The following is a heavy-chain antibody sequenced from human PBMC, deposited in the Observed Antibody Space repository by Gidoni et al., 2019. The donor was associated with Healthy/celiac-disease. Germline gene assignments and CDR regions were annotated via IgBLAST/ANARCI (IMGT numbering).Heavy chain of an antibody. CDR3: AKDISRSRGGPGVALDI. D-gene: IGHD6-19*01. Sequence: EVQLVESGGVVVQPGGSLRLSCAASGFTFDDYTMHWVRQAPGKGLEWVSLISWDGGSTYYADSVKGRFTISRDNSKNSLYLQMNSLRTEDTALYYCAKDISRSRGGPGVALDIWGQGTMVTVSS. J-gene: IGHJ3*02. CDR2: ISWDGGST. CDR1: GFTFDDYT. V-gene: IGHV3-43*01.